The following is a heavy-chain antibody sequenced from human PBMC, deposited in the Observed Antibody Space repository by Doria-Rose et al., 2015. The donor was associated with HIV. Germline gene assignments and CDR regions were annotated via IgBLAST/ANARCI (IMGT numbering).Heavy chain of an antibody. Sequence: SGPVLVNPTETLTLTCTVSGVSLSSPGVGVSWIRQPPGKALEWLANIFSDDERSYKTSLKSRLTISRGTSKSQVVLTMTDRDPVDTATYYCARIKSSRWYHKYYFDFWGQGTLVIVSA. V-gene: IGHV2-26*01. CDR3: ARIKSSRWYHKYYFDF. D-gene: IGHD6-13*01. CDR1: GVSLSSPGVG. CDR2: IFSDDER. J-gene: IGHJ4*02.